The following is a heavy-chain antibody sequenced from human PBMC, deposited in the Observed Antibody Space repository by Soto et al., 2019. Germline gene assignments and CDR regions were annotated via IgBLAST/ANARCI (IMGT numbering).Heavy chain of an antibody. CDR1: GDSITNKDW. J-gene: IGHJ4*02. Sequence: QVQLQESGPGLVKPSGTLSLTCTVSGDSITNKDWWSWVRQPPGMGLEWIGEIYHTGSTNYNPSLRSRVSXSVDNSKSQFSLKLTSVTAADTAMYYCARSEYFDYWGQGTLVTVSS. CDR3: ARSEYFDY. CDR2: IYHTGST. V-gene: IGHV4-4*02.